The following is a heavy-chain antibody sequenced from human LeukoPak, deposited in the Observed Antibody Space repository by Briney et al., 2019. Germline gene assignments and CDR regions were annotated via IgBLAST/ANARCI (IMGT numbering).Heavy chain of an antibody. CDR3: ARIPIGGPIS. J-gene: IGHJ4*02. Sequence: GASVKVSCKASGYTFTGYYMHWVRQAPGQGLEWMGWINPKSGGTNYAQKFQGRVTMTRDTSISTAYMDLTRLTYDDTAVYYCARIPIGGPISWGQGTLVTVSS. V-gene: IGHV1-2*02. D-gene: IGHD3-10*01. CDR2: INPKSGGT. CDR1: GYTFTGYY.